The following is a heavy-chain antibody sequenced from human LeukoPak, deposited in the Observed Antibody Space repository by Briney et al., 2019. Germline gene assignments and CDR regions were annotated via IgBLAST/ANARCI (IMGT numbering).Heavy chain of an antibody. CDR1: GGSISRSTLY. J-gene: IGHJ4*02. Sequence: SETLSLTCTVSGGSISRSTLYWGWIRQPPGKGLEWIGSIYYSGSTYYNPSLKSRVTISVDTSKNQFSLKLSSVTAADTAVYYCARRGYSGYDGDYWGQGTLVTVSS. CDR2: IYYSGST. V-gene: IGHV4-39*01. CDR3: ARRGYSGYDGDY. D-gene: IGHD5-12*01.